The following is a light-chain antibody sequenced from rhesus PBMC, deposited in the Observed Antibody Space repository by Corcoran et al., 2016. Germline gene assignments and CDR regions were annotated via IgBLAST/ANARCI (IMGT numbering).Light chain of an antibody. CDR3: QQGYNTPLT. J-gene: IGKJ4*01. CDR2: AAS. V-gene: IGKV1-18*01. Sequence: DIQMTQSPSSLSASVGDKVTITCRASQGISSWLAWYQQKPGTAPKLLIYAASSLQSGVPSRFSGSGSGTDYTLTISSLQPEDFATYYCQQGYNTPLTFGGGTKVEIK. CDR1: QGISSW.